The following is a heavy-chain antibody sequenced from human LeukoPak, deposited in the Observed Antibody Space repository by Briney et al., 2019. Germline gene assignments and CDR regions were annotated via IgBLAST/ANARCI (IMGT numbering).Heavy chain of an antibody. CDR3: GREVTIFGVGSNWFDP. Sequence: SSETLSLTCTVSGGSISSYYWSWIRQPAGKGLEWIGRIYTSGSTNYNPSLKSRVTMSVDTSKNQFSLKLSSVTAADTAVYYCGREVTIFGVGSNWFDPWGQGTLVTVSS. V-gene: IGHV4-4*07. CDR1: GGSISSYY. CDR2: IYTSGST. J-gene: IGHJ5*02. D-gene: IGHD3-3*01.